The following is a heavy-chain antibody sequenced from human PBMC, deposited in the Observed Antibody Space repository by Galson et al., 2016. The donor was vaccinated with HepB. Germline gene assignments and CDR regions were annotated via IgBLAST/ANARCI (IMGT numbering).Heavy chain of an antibody. CDR1: GYSFTGYS. V-gene: IGHV1-2*02. J-gene: IGHJ4*02. CDR3: ARDTSRGFDVYDFVLDY. Sequence: SVKVSCKASGYSFTGYSLHWVRQAPGQGLEWMGWINTNSGGTKFARKFQDRVTLTRLTSTKTAYMELGRLRSDDTAVYYCARDTSRGFDVYDFVLDYWGQGALVTVAS. CDR2: INTNSGGT. D-gene: IGHD3-16*01.